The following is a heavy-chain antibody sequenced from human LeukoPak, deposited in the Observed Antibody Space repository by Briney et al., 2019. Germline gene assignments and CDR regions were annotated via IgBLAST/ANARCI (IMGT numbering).Heavy chain of an antibody. CDR2: IYDRGPA. CDR3: ARSRQASGLFSS. CDR1: GYSIISGGFS. J-gene: IGHJ5*02. D-gene: IGHD3-10*01. Sequence: SQTLSLTCTVSGYSIISGGFSWNWIRQPPGKGLEWIGCIYDRGPAHYNPSLKSRFTISVDRPKNQFFLNVTSLTAADTAVYYCARSRQASGLFSSWGQGTLVVVSS. V-gene: IGHV4-30-2*01.